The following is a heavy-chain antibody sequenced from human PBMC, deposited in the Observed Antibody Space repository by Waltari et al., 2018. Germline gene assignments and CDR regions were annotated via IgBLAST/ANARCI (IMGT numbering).Heavy chain of an antibody. Sequence: QLQLQESGPGLVKPSETLSLTCTVSGGSISSSSYYWGWIRQPPGKGLEGIGSIYYSGGTYYNPSLKSRVTISVDTSKNQFSLKLSSVTAADTAVYYCAENPDHAEYFQHWGQGTLVTVSS. J-gene: IGHJ1*01. CDR2: IYYSGGT. V-gene: IGHV4-39*01. CDR1: GGSISSSSYY. CDR3: AENPDHAEYFQH.